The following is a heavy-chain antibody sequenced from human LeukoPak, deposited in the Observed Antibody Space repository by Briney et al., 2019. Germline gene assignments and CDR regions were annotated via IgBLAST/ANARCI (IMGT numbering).Heavy chain of an antibody. J-gene: IGHJ1*01. V-gene: IGHV3-23*01. Sequence: PGGSLRLSCAASGFTFSSYAMSWVRQAPGKGLEWVSAISGSGGSTYYADSVKGRFTISRDNSKNTLYLQMNSLRAEDTAVYYCAKDSSGWYLAEYFQHWGQGTLVTVSS. D-gene: IGHD6-19*01. CDR1: GFTFSSYA. CDR2: ISGSGGST. CDR3: AKDSSGWYLAEYFQH.